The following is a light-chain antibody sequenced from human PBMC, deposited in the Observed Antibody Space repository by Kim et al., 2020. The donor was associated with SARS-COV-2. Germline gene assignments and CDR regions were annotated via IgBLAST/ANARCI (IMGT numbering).Light chain of an antibody. J-gene: IGLJ1*01. CDR3: CSYAGDYSFV. CDR2: DVT. Sequence: GQSVTISCTGTSSGVGAYQFVSWYQQHPGKAPKLIISDVTTRPSGVPDRFSGSKSVNTASLTISGLQAEDEAEYYCCSYAGDYSFVFGTGTKVTVL. CDR1: SSGVGAYQF. V-gene: IGLV2-11*03.